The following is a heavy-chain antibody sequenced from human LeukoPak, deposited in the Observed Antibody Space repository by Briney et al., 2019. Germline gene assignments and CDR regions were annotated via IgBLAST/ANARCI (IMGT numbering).Heavy chain of an antibody. J-gene: IGHJ4*02. Sequence: GGSLRLSCVASGITFSNYAVSWVRQAPEKGLDWVSVTSGSAHKIRYADSVKGRFTISRDNSENIVYLQMNNLRAEDTAVYYCAKDVGKWESLHFFDYWGQGTLVTVSS. CDR3: AKDVGKWESLHFFDY. V-gene: IGHV3-23*01. D-gene: IGHD1-26*01. CDR2: TSGSAHKI. CDR1: GITFSNYA.